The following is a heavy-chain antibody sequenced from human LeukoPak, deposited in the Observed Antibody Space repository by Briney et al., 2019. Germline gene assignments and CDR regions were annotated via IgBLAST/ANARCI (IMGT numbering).Heavy chain of an antibody. CDR2: IYYSGST. Sequence: SETLSLTCTVSGGSISSGGYYWSWIRQHPGKGLEWIGYIYYSGSTYYNPSLKSRVTISVDTSKNQFPLKLSSVTAADTAVYYCARVEYSYGFFFDYWGQGTLVTVSS. V-gene: IGHV4-31*03. CDR1: GGSISSGGYY. CDR3: ARVEYSYGFFFDY. J-gene: IGHJ4*02. D-gene: IGHD5-18*01.